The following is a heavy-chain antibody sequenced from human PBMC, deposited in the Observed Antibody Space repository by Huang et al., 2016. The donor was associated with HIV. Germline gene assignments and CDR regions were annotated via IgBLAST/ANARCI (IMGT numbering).Heavy chain of an antibody. CDR3: ATSTPDVGAGVLRSAFDI. V-gene: IGHV1-24*01. D-gene: IGHD2-15*01. CDR2: FDPEEGET. CDR1: GYTVSELS. Sequence: QVQLVESGAELKKPGASVRVSCKVSGYTVSELSLHWVRQAPEKGIEWMGGFDPEEGETIYAQRLQCRGPMTEDTSTDTAYMELSSLRPEDTAVYYGATSTPDVGAGVLRSAFDIWGQGTMVTVSS. J-gene: IGHJ3*02.